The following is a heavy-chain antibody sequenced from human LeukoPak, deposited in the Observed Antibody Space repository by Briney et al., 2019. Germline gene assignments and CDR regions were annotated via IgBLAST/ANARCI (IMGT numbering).Heavy chain of an antibody. CDR3: AKDGSSGYLYYYYYYMDV. D-gene: IGHD3-22*01. Sequence: GGSLRLSCAASGFTFSSYAMSWVRQAPGKGLEWVSAISGSGGSTYYADSVKGRFTISRDNSKNTLYLQMNSLRAEDTAVYYCAKDGSSGYLYYYYYYMDVWGKGTTVTISS. CDR1: GFTFSSYA. V-gene: IGHV3-23*01. J-gene: IGHJ6*03. CDR2: ISGSGGST.